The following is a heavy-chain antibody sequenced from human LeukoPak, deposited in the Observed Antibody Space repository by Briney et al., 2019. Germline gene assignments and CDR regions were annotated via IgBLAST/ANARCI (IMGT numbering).Heavy chain of an antibody. J-gene: IGHJ4*02. V-gene: IGHV1-24*01. D-gene: IGHD3-10*01. CDR2: FDQDDAKT. CDR3: ATIGWFGASDF. Sequence: ASVKVSCKVSGYTLSQLSIHWVRQAPGKGLEGMAGFDQDDAKTISAERFQGRVTMTEDTSTDTAHMELSSLRSETTAVYYCATIGWFGASDFWGQGTLVTVSS. CDR1: GYTLSQLS.